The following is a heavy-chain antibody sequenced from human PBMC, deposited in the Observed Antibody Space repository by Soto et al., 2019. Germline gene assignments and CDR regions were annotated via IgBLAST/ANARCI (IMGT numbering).Heavy chain of an antibody. V-gene: IGHV1-18*01. CDR3: ARRCSSTSCYPLSGYYGMDV. CDR1: GYTFTRSG. CDR2: ISTYNGDT. J-gene: IGHJ6*02. Sequence: ASVKVSCKASGYTFTRSGIRWVRQAPGQGLEWMGWISTYNGDTNYAQTFQGRVTMTTDTSTSTVYMELRSLRSDDTAMYYCARRCSSTSCYPLSGYYGMDVWGQGTSVTVSS. D-gene: IGHD2-2*01.